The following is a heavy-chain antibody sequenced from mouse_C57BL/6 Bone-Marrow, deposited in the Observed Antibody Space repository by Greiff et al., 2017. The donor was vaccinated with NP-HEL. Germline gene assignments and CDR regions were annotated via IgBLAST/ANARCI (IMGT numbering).Heavy chain of an antibody. J-gene: IGHJ3*01. V-gene: IGHV1-81*01. Sequence: VQLQQSGAELARPGASVKLSCKASGYTFTSYGISWVKQRTGQGLEWIGEIYPRSGNTYYNEKFKGKATLTADKSSSTAYMELRSLTSEDSAVYFCARRQLRLHVSFAYWGQGTLVTVSA. CDR2: IYPRSGNT. D-gene: IGHD3-2*02. CDR3: ARRQLRLHVSFAY. CDR1: GYTFTSYG.